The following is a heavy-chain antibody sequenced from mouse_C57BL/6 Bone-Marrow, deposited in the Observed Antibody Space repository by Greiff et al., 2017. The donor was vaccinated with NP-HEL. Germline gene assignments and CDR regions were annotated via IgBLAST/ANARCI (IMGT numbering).Heavy chain of an antibody. CDR3: TRRGTHFDY. Sequence: QVQLQQSGAELVRPGASVTLSCKASGYTFTDYEMHWVKQTPVHGLEWIGAIDPETGGTAYNQKFKGKAILTADKSSSTAYMELRSLTSEDSAVYYCTRRGTHFDYWGQGTTLTVSS. V-gene: IGHV1-15*01. CDR1: GYTFTDYE. CDR2: IDPETGGT. D-gene: IGHD3-3*01. J-gene: IGHJ2*01.